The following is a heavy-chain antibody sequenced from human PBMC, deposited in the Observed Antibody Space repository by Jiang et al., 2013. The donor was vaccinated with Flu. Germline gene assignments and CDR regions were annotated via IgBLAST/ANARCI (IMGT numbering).Heavy chain of an antibody. V-gene: IGHV4-61*02. J-gene: IGHJ4*02. Sequence: GSGLVKPSQTLSLTCTVSGGSISSGSYYWSWIRQPAGKGLEWIGRIYTSGSTNYNPSLKSRVTISVDTSKNQFSLKLSSVTAADTAVYYCAREPSIAAAGTGVDYVGPGNPGHRLL. D-gene: IGHD6-13*01. CDR1: GGSISSGSYY. CDR3: AREPSIAAAGTGVDY. CDR2: IYTSGST.